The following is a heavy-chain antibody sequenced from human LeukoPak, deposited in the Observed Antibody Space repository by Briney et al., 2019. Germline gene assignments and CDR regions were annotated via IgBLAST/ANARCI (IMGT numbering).Heavy chain of an antibody. CDR1: GFTFSSYA. D-gene: IGHD3-3*01. Sequence: GRSLRLSCAASGFTFSSYAMHWVRQAPGKGLEWVAVISYDGSNKYYADSVKGRFTISRDNSENALYLQMNSLRAEDTAVYYCARGHTIFGVVIRARFDPWGQGTLVTVSS. V-gene: IGHV3-30-3*01. CDR2: ISYDGSNK. CDR3: ARGHTIFGVVIRARFDP. J-gene: IGHJ5*02.